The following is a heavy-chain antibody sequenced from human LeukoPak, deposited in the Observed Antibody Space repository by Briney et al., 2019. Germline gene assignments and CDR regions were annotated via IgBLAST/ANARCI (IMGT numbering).Heavy chain of an antibody. CDR1: GDYITTTNYY. Sequence: PSETLSLTCNVSGDYITTTNYYWAWTRQPPGKGLEWIASVFYSGTTYYNPSLKSRVTISMDTSRKQISLRLSSVSATDTAIYYCARRSRLYKHETTGYHDSWGQGTRVTVSS. V-gene: IGHV4-39*01. CDR3: ARRSRLYKHETTGYHDS. D-gene: IGHD3-9*01. J-gene: IGHJ4*02. CDR2: VFYSGTT.